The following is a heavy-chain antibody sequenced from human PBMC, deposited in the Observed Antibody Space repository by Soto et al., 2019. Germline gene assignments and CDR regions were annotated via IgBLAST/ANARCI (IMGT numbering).Heavy chain of an antibody. CDR3: ARDLRDIVVVVAADPFDY. Sequence: ASVKVSCTASGYTFTSYGISWVRQAPGQGLEWMGWISAYNGNTNYAQKLQGRVTMTTDTSTSTAYMELRSLRSDDTAVYYCARDLRDIVVVVAADPFDYWGQGTLVTVSS. D-gene: IGHD2-15*01. J-gene: IGHJ4*02. CDR1: GYTFTSYG. V-gene: IGHV1-18*01. CDR2: ISAYNGNT.